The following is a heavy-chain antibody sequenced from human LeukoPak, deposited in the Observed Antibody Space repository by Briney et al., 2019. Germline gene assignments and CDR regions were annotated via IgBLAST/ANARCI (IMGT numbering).Heavy chain of an antibody. Sequence: PGGSLRLSCAASGFTFSSYAMSWVRQAPGKGLEWVSFISSSSSYIYYADSLKGRFTISRDNAKNSLYLQMNSLRAEDTAVYYCASHYGDYRKAFDIWGQGTMVTVSS. D-gene: IGHD4-17*01. CDR1: GFTFSSYA. V-gene: IGHV3-21*01. CDR2: ISSSSSYI. CDR3: ASHYGDYRKAFDI. J-gene: IGHJ3*02.